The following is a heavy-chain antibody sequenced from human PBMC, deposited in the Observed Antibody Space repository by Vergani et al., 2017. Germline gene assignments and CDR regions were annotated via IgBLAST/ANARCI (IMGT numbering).Heavy chain of an antibody. CDR1: GGTFSSYT. CDR2: IIPILGIA. V-gene: IGHV1-69*02. D-gene: IGHD3-22*01. J-gene: IGHJ6*02. CDR3: ASGYYDSSGRDGMDV. Sequence: QVQLVQSGAEVKKPGSSVKVSCKASGGTFSSYTISWVRQAPGQGLEWMGRIIPILGIANYAQKFQGRVTITADKSTSTAYMELSSLRSEDTAVYYCASGYYDSSGRDGMDVWGQGTTVTVSS.